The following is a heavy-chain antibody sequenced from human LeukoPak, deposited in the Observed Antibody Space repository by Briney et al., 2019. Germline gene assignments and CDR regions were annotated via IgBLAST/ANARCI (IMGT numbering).Heavy chain of an antibody. CDR2: IYSGGTT. V-gene: IGHV3-53*01. Sequence: PGGFLRLSCATSGFTVSSNYMSWVRQAPGRGLEWVSVIYSGGTTYYADSVKGRFTVSRDSSKNTLYLQMNSLRAEDTAVYYCASGGRYSGSYSVVDYWGRGTLVTVSS. CDR1: GFTVSSNY. CDR3: ASGGRYSGSYSVVDY. J-gene: IGHJ4*02. D-gene: IGHD1-26*01.